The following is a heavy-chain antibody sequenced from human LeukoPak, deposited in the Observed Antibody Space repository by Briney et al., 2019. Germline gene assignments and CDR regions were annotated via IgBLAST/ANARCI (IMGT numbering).Heavy chain of an antibody. CDR3: AREGRGWYFDL. V-gene: IGHV1-2*02. CDR1: GYGFTCYY. CDR2: INPNSGGT. J-gene: IGHJ2*01. Sequence: GASVKVSCKASGYGFTCYYMHWVRQAPGQGLEWMGWINPNSGGTNYAQKYQGRVTMTRDTSISTAYMDLSRLRSDDPAVYYCAREGRGWYFDLWGRGTLVTVSS. D-gene: IGHD3-10*01.